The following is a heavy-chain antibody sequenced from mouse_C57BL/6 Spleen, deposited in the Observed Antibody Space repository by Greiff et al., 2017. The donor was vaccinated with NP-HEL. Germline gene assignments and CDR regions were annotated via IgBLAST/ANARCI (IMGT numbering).Heavy chain of an antibody. CDR2: ISSGGDYI. V-gene: IGHV5-9-1*02. J-gene: IGHJ3*01. CDR1: GFTFSSYA. Sequence: EVKLVESGEGLVKPGGSLKLSCAASGFTFSSYAMSWVRQTPEKRLEWVAYISSGGDYIYYADTVKGRFTISRDNARNTLYLQMSSLKSEDTAMYYCTRVFYYDYDRSFAYWGQGTLVTVSA. CDR3: TRVFYYDYDRSFAY. D-gene: IGHD2-4*01.